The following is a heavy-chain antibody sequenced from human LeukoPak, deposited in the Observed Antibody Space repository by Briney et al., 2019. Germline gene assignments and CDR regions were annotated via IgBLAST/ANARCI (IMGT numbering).Heavy chain of an antibody. CDR2: ISAYNGNT. D-gene: IGHD2-2*01. CDR1: GYTFTSYG. V-gene: IGHV1-18*01. CDR3: ERQRGSTSWSSYYYYMDV. J-gene: IGHJ6*03. Sequence: GASVKVSCKASGYTFTSYGISWVRQAPGQGLEWMGWISAYNGNTNYAQKLQGRVTMTTDTSTSTAYMELRSLRSDDTAVYYCERQRGSTSWSSYYYYMDVWGKGTTVTVSS.